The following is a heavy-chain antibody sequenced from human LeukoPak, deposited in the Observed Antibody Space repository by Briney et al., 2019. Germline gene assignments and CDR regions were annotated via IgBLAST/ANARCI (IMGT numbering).Heavy chain of an antibody. V-gene: IGHV3-23*01. Sequence: PGGSLRLSCAASGFTFSSYAMSWVRQAPGKGLEWVSAISRSGGSTYYADSVKGRFTISRDNSKNTLYLQMNSLRAEDTAVYYCAKDQQDDFWSGYYTGVNWFDPWGQGTLVTVSS. CDR3: AKDQQDDFWSGYYTGVNWFDP. CDR1: GFTFSSYA. D-gene: IGHD3-3*01. CDR2: ISRSGGST. J-gene: IGHJ5*02.